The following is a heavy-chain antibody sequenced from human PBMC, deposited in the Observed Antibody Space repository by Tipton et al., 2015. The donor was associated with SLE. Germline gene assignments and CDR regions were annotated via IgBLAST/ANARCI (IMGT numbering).Heavy chain of an antibody. Sequence: TLSLTCTVSGYSISSGYYWGWIRQPPGKGLEWIGSIYQSGSTYYNPSLKSRVTISVDTSKNQFSLKLSSVTAADTAVYYCARHDAAGNWYFDLWGRGTLVTVSS. D-gene: IGHD6-19*01. J-gene: IGHJ2*01. CDR1: GYSISSGYY. CDR2: IYQSGST. V-gene: IGHV4-38-2*02. CDR3: ARHDAAGNWYFDL.